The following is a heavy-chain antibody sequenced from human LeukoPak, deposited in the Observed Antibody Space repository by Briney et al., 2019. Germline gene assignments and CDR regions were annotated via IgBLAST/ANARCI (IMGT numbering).Heavy chain of an antibody. Sequence: ASVKVSCKASGCTFSSYATSWVRQAPGQGLEWMGRIIPIFGTANYAQKFQGRVTITTDESTSTAYMELSSLRSEDTAVYYCARDLPYYDSSGYDHRRWFDPWGQGTLVTVSS. CDR2: IIPIFGTA. D-gene: IGHD3-22*01. CDR1: GCTFSSYA. J-gene: IGHJ5*02. CDR3: ARDLPYYDSSGYDHRRWFDP. V-gene: IGHV1-69*05.